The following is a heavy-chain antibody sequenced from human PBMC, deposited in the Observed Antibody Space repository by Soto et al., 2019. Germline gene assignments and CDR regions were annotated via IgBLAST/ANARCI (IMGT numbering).Heavy chain of an antibody. D-gene: IGHD3-10*01. Sequence: QVQLQESDPGLVKPSQTLSLTCAVSGASISSGGAYYWSWIRQSPGKGLEWIGYIHYSGSAYYNSSLKSRVSFSVDTSKNQFSLKVSSVTAAYTAVYYCDRSPRGLGNFDYWGRGTLVTVSS. V-gene: IGHV4-30-4*08. J-gene: IGHJ4*02. CDR3: DRSPRGLGNFDY. CDR2: IHYSGSA. CDR1: GASISSGGAYY.